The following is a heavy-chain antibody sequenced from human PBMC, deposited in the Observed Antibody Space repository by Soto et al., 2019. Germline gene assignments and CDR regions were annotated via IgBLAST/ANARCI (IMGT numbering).Heavy chain of an antibody. CDR1: GGTFSSYA. CDR3: ARAKLVRPNYYYYYGMDV. Sequence: SVKVSCKASGGTFSSYAISWVRQAPGQGLEWMGGIIPIFGTANYAQKFQGRVTITADESTSTAYMELSSLRSEDTAVYYCARAKLVRPNYYYYYGMDVWGQGTTVTVSS. V-gene: IGHV1-69*13. D-gene: IGHD6-13*01. J-gene: IGHJ6*02. CDR2: IIPIFGTA.